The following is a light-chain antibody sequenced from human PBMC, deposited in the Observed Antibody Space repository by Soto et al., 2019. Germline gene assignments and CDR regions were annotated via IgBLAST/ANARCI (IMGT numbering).Light chain of an antibody. CDR3: QTWATGIVV. V-gene: IGLV4-69*01. J-gene: IGLJ3*02. Sequence: QSVLTQSPSASASLGASVKLTCTLSSGHSSYAIAWHQQQPEKGPRYLMKLNSDGSHTKGDGIPDRFSGSSSGAERYLTIASLQSEEEADYYCQTWATGIVVFGGGTKLTGL. CDR1: SGHSSYA. CDR2: LNSDGSH.